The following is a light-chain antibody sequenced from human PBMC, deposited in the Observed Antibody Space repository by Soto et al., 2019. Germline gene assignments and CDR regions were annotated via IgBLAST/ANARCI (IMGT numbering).Light chain of an antibody. CDR2: EVN. J-gene: IGLJ2*01. Sequence: QLVLTQPPSVSGSPGQSVTISCTGTSSDIGSYNRVSWYQQPPGTAPKLIIYEVNNRPSGVPDRFSGSKSGNTASLTISGLQAEDEADYYCSSYTSTVSAIFGGGTKLTVL. CDR3: SSYTSTVSAI. CDR1: SSDIGSYNR. V-gene: IGLV2-18*02.